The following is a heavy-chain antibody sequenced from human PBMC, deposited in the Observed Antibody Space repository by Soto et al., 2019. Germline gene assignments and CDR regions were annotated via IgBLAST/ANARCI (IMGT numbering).Heavy chain of an antibody. CDR3: ASGVGCSSTSCYTRFDP. CDR1: GYSFTSYW. D-gene: IGHD2-2*02. Sequence: PGESLKISCKGSGYSFTSYWISWVRQMPGKGLEWMGRIDPSDSYTNYSPSFQGHVTISADKSISTAYLQWSSLKASDTAMYYCASGVGCSSTSCYTRFDPWGQGTLATVSS. CDR2: IDPSDSYT. J-gene: IGHJ5*02. V-gene: IGHV5-10-1*01.